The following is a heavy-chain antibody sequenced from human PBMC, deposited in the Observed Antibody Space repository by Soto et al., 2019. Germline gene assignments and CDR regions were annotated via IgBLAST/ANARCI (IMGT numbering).Heavy chain of an antibody. CDR1: RDTFNKYA. V-gene: IGHV1-69*01. CDR2: IIPIFSSR. CDR3: ARGETYLGV. D-gene: IGHD3-16*01. Sequence: QVQLVQSGAEVKKPGSSVKVSCKTSRDTFNKYAFNWVRQAPGQGLEWMGWIIPIFSSRNYAEKFQGRVTITAEDSTSTAYMELRSLRLEDTAVYYCARGETYLGVWGQGTTVTVSS. J-gene: IGHJ6*02.